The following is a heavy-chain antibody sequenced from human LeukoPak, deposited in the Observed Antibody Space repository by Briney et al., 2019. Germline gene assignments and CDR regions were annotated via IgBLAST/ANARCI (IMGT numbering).Heavy chain of an antibody. CDR2: IIPIFGTA. J-gene: IGHJ6*03. CDR1: GGTFSSYA. Sequence: SVKVSCKASGGTFSSYAISWVRQAPGQGLEWMGGIIPIFGTANYAQKFQGRVTITADESTSTAYMELSSLRSEDTAVYYCARALWFGELLYGSYYYYMDVWGKGTTVTISS. CDR3: ARALWFGELLYGSYYYYMDV. D-gene: IGHD3-10*01. V-gene: IGHV1-69*13.